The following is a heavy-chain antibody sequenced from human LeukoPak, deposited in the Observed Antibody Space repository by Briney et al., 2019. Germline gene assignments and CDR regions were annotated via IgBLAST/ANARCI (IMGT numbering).Heavy chain of an antibody. CDR3: ARGHDCSGGSCYGGYFDY. CDR1: GFTFSSYW. V-gene: IGHV3-74*01. J-gene: IGHJ4*02. D-gene: IGHD2-15*01. Sequence: PGGSLRLSCAASGFTFSSYWMHWVRQAPGKGLVWVSRINSDGSSTSYADSVKGRFTISRDNAKNTLYLQMNSLRAEDTAVYYCARGHDCSGGSCYGGYFDYWGREPWSPSPQ. CDR2: INSDGSST.